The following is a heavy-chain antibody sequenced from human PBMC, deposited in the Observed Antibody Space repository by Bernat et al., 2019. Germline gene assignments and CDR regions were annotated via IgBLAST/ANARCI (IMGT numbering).Heavy chain of an antibody. J-gene: IGHJ3*02. V-gene: IGHV3-9*01. CDR1: GFTFDDYA. CDR3: AKDLSGPGWEGILSAFDI. CDR2: ISWNSGSI. D-gene: IGHD1-14*01. Sequence: EVQLVESGGGLVQPGRSLRRSCAASGFTFDDYAMHWVRQAPGKGLEWVSGISWNSGSIGYAESVQGRFTISRDNAKNSMYLQMNSLRAEDTALYYCAKDLSGPGWEGILSAFDIWGHGPMVTVSS.